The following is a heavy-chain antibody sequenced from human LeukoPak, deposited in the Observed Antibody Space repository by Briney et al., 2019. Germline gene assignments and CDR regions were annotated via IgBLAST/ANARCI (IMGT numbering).Heavy chain of an antibody. CDR3: ARHTALRTYGDFDY. CDR1: GVSISGYY. V-gene: IGHV4-59*08. D-gene: IGHD2-2*01. CDR2: IHNNGYN. J-gene: IGHJ4*02. Sequence: PSETLSLTCSVSGVSISGYYWSWIGQRTRQGLEWVAYIHNNGYNDQNPSLKSRITTSIETPKNKFSLKLSSVTAADTAVYYCARHTALRTYGDFDYWGQGTLVTVSS.